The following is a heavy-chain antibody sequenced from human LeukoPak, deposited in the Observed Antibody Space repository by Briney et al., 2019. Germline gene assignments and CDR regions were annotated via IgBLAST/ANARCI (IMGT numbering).Heavy chain of an antibody. CDR3: ARTPMVRGSYWYFDL. D-gene: IGHD3-10*01. J-gene: IGHJ2*01. CDR2: IYYSGST. V-gene: IGHV4-31*03. Sequence: SETLSLACTVSGGSISSGGYYWSWVRQHPGKGLEWLGYIYYSGSTYYNPSLKSRVTISVDTSKNQFSLKLSSVTAADTAVYYCARTPMVRGSYWYFDLWGRGTLVTVSS. CDR1: GGSISSGGYY.